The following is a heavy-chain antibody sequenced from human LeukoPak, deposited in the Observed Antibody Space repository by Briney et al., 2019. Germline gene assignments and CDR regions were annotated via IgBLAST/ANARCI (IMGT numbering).Heavy chain of an antibody. J-gene: IGHJ4*02. CDR3: AGTPPNWGKQSIYFDY. D-gene: IGHD7-27*01. V-gene: IGHV4-30-2*03. Sequence: SQTLSLTCTVSGGSISSGGYYWSWIRQPPGKGLEWIGSICYSGTTSYNPSLKGRVAISIDTSKNHFSLKVTSVTAADTAVYYCAGTPPNWGKQSIYFDYWGLGTLVTVSS. CDR2: ICYSGTT. CDR1: GGSISSGGYY.